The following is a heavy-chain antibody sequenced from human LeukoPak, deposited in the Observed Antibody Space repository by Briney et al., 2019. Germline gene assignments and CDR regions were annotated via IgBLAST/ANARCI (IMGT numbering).Heavy chain of an antibody. CDR2: IYPGDSDT. CDR1: GYSFTSYW. J-gene: IGHJ4*02. V-gene: IGHV5-51*01. CDR3: ARVWFGELGGDYFDY. D-gene: IGHD3-10*01. Sequence: GESLKISCKGSGYSFTSYWIGWVREMPGKGLEWVGIIYPGDSDTRYSPSFQGKVTISADKSISTAYLQWSSLKASDTAMYYCARVWFGELGGDYFDYWGQGTLVTVSS.